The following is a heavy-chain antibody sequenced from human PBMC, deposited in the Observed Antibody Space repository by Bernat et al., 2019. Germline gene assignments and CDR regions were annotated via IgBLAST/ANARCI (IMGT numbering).Heavy chain of an antibody. J-gene: IGHJ4*02. CDR3: ARMSYSSSSYYFDY. Sequence: KESGPALVKPTQTLTLTCTFSGFSLTTSGMRVSWIRQPPGKALEWLARIDWDDDKFYSTSLKTRLTISKDTSKNQVVLTMTNMDPVDTATYYCARMSYSSSSYYFDYWGQGTLVTVSS. D-gene: IGHD6-6*01. CDR1: GFSLTTSGMR. V-gene: IGHV2-70*04. CDR2: IDWDDDK.